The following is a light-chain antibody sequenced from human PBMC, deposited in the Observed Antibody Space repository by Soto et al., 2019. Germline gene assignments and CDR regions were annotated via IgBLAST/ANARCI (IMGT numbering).Light chain of an antibody. CDR1: QDISSW. Sequence: DIQMTQSPSSVSASVEDRVTITCRASQDISSWLAWYQQKPGKAPKLLIYAASSLQSGVPSRFSGSGSGTDFTLTVSCLQSEDFATYYCQQYYSYPAWTFGQGTKV. CDR3: QQYYSYPAWT. J-gene: IGKJ1*01. CDR2: AAS. V-gene: IGKV1-12*01.